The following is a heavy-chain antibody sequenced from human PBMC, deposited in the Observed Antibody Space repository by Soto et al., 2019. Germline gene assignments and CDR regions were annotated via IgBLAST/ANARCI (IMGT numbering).Heavy chain of an antibody. Sequence: PGGSLRLSCAAFGFTVSDNYMSWVRQAPGKRLEWVSVIYSSGSTYYPDSVKGRFTISRDNSNNILYLQMNSLRVEDTAVYYCARDYSSYGPFDYWGQGTLVTVSS. D-gene: IGHD5-18*01. CDR2: IYSSGST. CDR3: ARDYSSYGPFDY. CDR1: GFTVSDNY. J-gene: IGHJ4*02. V-gene: IGHV3-66*01.